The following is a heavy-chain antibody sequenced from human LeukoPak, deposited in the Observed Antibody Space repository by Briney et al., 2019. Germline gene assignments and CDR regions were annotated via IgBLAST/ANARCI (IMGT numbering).Heavy chain of an antibody. CDR3: ARHSLIGTTPFDY. V-gene: IGHV1-46*01. Sequence: ASVKVSCKASGYTFISYYIHWVRQAPAQGLEWMGLINPSSGNTPYAQQFQGRVTMTRDTSTSTVYMELSSLRSEDTAVYYCARHSLIGTTPFDYWGQGTLVTVPS. CDR2: INPSSGNT. J-gene: IGHJ4*02. CDR1: GYTFISYY. D-gene: IGHD1-20*01.